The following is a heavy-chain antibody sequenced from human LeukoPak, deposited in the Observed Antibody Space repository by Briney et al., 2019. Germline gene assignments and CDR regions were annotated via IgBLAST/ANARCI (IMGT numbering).Heavy chain of an antibody. D-gene: IGHD2-15*01. CDR1: GFTFSSYA. CDR3: AKDYCSGGSCYSGVPDY. Sequence: PGGSLRLSCAASGFTFSSYAMSWVRQAPGKGLEWVSAISGSGGSTYYADSVKGRFTISRDSSKNTLYLQMNSLRAEDTAVYYCAKDYCSGGSCYSGVPDYWGQGTLVTVSS. CDR2: ISGSGGST. J-gene: IGHJ4*02. V-gene: IGHV3-23*01.